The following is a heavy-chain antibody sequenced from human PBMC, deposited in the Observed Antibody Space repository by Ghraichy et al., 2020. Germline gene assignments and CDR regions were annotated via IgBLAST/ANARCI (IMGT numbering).Heavy chain of an antibody. CDR3: ARELVVAAIPLGMDV. J-gene: IGHJ6*02. CDR2: LYIDGNTK. D-gene: IGHD2-15*01. Sequence: GESLNISCAASGFTLSNNWMHWVRQAPGKGLVWVSRLYIDGNTKNYADSVKGRFIISRDNAKNTLFLQMNSLRADDTAVYYCARELVVAAIPLGMDVWGQGTTVTVSS. CDR1: GFTLSNNW. V-gene: IGHV3-74*01.